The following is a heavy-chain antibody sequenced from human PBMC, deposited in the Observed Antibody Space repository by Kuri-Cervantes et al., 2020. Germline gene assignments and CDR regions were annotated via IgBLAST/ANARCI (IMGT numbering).Heavy chain of an antibody. CDR1: GFTFRSYA. D-gene: IGHD5-18*01. Sequence: LSLTCAASGFTFRSYAMHWVRQALGKGLEWVAVISYDGSNKYYADSVKGRITISSDNSKNTLYLQMNSLRAEDTAVYYCAKDATAMVVFPYYYGMDVWGQGTTVTVSS. CDR2: ISYDGSNK. CDR3: AKDATAMVVFPYYYGMDV. V-gene: IGHV3-30*04. J-gene: IGHJ6*02.